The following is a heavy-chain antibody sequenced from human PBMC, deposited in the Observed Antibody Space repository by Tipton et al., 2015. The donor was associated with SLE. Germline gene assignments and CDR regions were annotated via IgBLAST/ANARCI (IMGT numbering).Heavy chain of an antibody. CDR1: GGSISSYY. J-gene: IGHJ6*02. CDR3: ARAPIAAPTGYYYGMDV. V-gene: IGHV4-59*01. Sequence: LRLSCTVSGGSISSYYWSWIRQPPGKGLEWIGYIYYSGSTSYNPSLKSRVTISVDTSKNQFSLKLSSVTAADTAVYYCARAPIAAPTGYYYGMDVWGQGTTVTVSS. D-gene: IGHD6-13*01. CDR2: IYYSGST.